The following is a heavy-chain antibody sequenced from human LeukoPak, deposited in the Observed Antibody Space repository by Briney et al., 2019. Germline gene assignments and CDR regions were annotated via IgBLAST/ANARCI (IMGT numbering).Heavy chain of an antibody. V-gene: IGHV1-2*02. CDR2: INPNSGGT. D-gene: IGHD4-17*01. Sequence: ASVKVSCKASGYTFTGYYMHWVRQAPRQGLEWMGWINPNSGGTNYAQKFQGRVTMTRDTSTSTAYMELSRLRSDDTAVYYCARGDYGDYEWFDPWGQGTLVTVSS. CDR3: ARGDYGDYEWFDP. CDR1: GYTFTGYY. J-gene: IGHJ5*02.